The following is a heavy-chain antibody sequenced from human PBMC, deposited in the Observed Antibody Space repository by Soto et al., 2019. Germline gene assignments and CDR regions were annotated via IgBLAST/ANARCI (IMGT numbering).Heavy chain of an antibody. Sequence: EVQLLESGGGLVQPGGSLRLSCAASGFTFSSYAMSWVRQAPGKGLEWVSAISGSGGSTYYADSVKGRFTISRDNSKNTLYQQMNSLRAEDTAVYYCAKPLLPYSNYVISYFDYWCQGALVTVSS. D-gene: IGHD4-4*01. CDR2: ISGSGGST. CDR3: AKPLLPYSNYVISYFDY. V-gene: IGHV3-23*01. CDR1: GFTFSSYA. J-gene: IGHJ4*02.